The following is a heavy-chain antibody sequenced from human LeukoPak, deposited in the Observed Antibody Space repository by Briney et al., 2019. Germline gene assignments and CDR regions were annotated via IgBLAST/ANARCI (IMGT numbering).Heavy chain of an antibody. J-gene: IGHJ4*02. V-gene: IGHV3-33*01. Sequence: PGGSLRLSCAASGFRLSDDGLHWVRQGSGKGLEWLAVINYDGSNRYYADSVKGRFTISKDSSENTLYLQMNRLRVDDTAIYYCARWGGTRQFYFDYWGQGTLATVSS. D-gene: IGHD2-2*01. CDR1: GFRLSDDG. CDR2: INYDGSNR. CDR3: ARWGGTRQFYFDY.